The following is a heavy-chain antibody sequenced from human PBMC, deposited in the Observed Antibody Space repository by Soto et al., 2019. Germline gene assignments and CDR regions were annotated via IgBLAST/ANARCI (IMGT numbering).Heavy chain of an antibody. J-gene: IGHJ5*02. CDR3: AKESMTTVTKSWFDP. CDR2: INHSGST. V-gene: IGHV4-34*01. CDR1: GGSFGGYY. D-gene: IGHD4-4*01. Sequence: PSETLSLTCAVYGGSFGGYYWSWIRQPPGKGLEWIGEINHSGSTNYNPSLKSRVTISVDTSKNQFSLKLSSVTAADTAVYYCAKESMTTVTKSWFDPWGQGTLVTVSS.